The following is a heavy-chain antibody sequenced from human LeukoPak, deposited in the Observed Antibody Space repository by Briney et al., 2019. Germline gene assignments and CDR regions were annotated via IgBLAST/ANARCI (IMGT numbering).Heavy chain of an antibody. D-gene: IGHD3-10*01. CDR2: INHSGST. V-gene: IGHV4-39*07. CDR1: GGSISSSSYY. CDR3: ARTTGITMVRGVIDGAFDI. Sequence: SETLSLTCTVSGGSISSSSYYWGWIRQPPGKGLEWIGEINHSGSTDYNPSLKSRVTISVDTSKNQFSLKLSSVTAADTAVYYCARTTGITMVRGVIDGAFDIWGQGTMVTVSS. J-gene: IGHJ3*02.